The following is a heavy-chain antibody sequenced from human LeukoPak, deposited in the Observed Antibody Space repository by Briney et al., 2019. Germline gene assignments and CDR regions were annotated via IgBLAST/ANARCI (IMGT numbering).Heavy chain of an antibody. CDR2: INHSGST. CDR1: GGSFSGYN. Sequence: SETLSLTCGVYGGSFSGYNWTWIRQAPGKGLEWIGEINHSGSTNYNPSLKSRVTISVDTSKNQFSLKLSSVTAADTAVYYCARYSGSYLGDYWGQGTLVTVSS. V-gene: IGHV4-34*01. CDR3: ARYSGSYLGDY. D-gene: IGHD3-10*01. J-gene: IGHJ4*02.